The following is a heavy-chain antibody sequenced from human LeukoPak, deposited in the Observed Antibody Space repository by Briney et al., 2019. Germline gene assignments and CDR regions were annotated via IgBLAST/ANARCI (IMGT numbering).Heavy chain of an antibody. V-gene: IGHV3-21*01. J-gene: IGHJ4*02. D-gene: IGHD6-25*01. Sequence: GGSLRLSCAASGFTFSSYAMSWVRQAPGKGLEWVSSISSSSSYIYYADSVKGRFTISRDNAKNSLYLQMNSLRAEDTAVYYCARAPPLAAPDYWGQGTLVTVSS. CDR1: GFTFSSYA. CDR2: ISSSSSYI. CDR3: ARAPPLAAPDY.